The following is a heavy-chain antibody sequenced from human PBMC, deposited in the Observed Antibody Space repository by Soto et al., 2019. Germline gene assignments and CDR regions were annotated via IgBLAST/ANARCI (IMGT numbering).Heavy chain of an antibody. Sequence: PGGSLRLSCEASGFALSDFYILWIRQAPGRGLEWVSYTSGSSHVIFYADSVKGRFTISRDNAKNSLYLQMDSLRADDTAVYYCARDYSNLGLDYWGPGTLVTV. CDR1: GFALSDFY. V-gene: IGHV3-11*01. CDR3: ARDYSNLGLDY. CDR2: TSGSSHVI. D-gene: IGHD4-4*01. J-gene: IGHJ4*02.